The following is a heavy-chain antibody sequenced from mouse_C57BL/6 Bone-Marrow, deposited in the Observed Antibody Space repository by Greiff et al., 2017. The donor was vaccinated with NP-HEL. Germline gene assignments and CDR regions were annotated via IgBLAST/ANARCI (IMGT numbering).Heavy chain of an antibody. V-gene: IGHV1-50*01. CDR1: GYTFTSYW. CDR2: IDPSDSYT. J-gene: IGHJ1*03. CDR3: AYYGGSYDNWYFEV. Sequence: QVQLQQPGAELVKPGASVKLSCKASGYTFTSYWMQWVKQRPGQGLEWIGEIDPSDSYTNYNQKFKGKATLTVDTSSSTAYMQLSSLTSEDSAVYYCAYYGGSYDNWYFEVWGRGTAVTVSA. D-gene: IGHD1-1*01.